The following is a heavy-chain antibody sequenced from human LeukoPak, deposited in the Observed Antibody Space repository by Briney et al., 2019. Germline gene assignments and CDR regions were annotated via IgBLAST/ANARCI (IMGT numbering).Heavy chain of an antibody. D-gene: IGHD3-3*01. V-gene: IGHV3-21*01. J-gene: IGHJ4*02. CDR3: ARDSKYDFWSGYYTSYFDY. CDR1: GFTFSSYS. Sequence: GGSLRLSCAASGFTFSSYSMNWVRQAPGKGLEWVSSISSSSSYIYYADSVKGRFTISRDNAKNSLYLQMNSLRAEDTAVYYCARDSKYDFWSGYYTSYFDYWGQGTLVTVSS. CDR2: ISSSSSYI.